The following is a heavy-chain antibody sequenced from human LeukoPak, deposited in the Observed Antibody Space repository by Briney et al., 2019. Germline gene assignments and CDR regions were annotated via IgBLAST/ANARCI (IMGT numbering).Heavy chain of an antibody. V-gene: IGHV4-59*01. CDR1: GGSISSYY. Sequence: SETLSLTCTVSGGSISSYYWSWIRQPPGKGLEWIGYIYYSGNTNYNPSLKSRVTISVDTSKNQFSLKLSSVTAADTAVYYCARDVTLSSSWYGINYYYYYGMDVWGQGTTVTVSS. CDR3: ARDVTLSSSWYGINYYYYYGMDV. J-gene: IGHJ6*02. CDR2: IYYSGNT. D-gene: IGHD6-13*01.